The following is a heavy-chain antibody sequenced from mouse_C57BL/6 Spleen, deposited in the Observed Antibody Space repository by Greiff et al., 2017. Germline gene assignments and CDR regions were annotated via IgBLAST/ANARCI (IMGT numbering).Heavy chain of an antibody. J-gene: IGHJ2*01. V-gene: IGHV14-4*01. CDR3: TTLYYGSSSDY. Sequence: EVQLQQSGAELVRPGASVKLSCTASGFNIKDDYMHWVKQRPEQGLEWIGWIDPENGDTEYASKFQGKATITADTSSNTAYLQLSSLTSEDTAVYYCTTLYYGSSSDYWGQGTTLTVSS. CDR2: IDPENGDT. CDR1: GFNIKDDY. D-gene: IGHD1-1*01.